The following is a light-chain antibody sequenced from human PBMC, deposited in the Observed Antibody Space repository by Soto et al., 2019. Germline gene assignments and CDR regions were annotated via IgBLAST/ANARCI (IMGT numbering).Light chain of an antibody. CDR3: QQYKNWPPIT. CDR1: QSLSNN. V-gene: IGKV3-15*01. CDR2: GAS. Sequence: EIVMTQSPATLSVSPGERATLSCRAIQSLSNNLAWYQQKPGQAPRLLIYGASNRATGIPARFSGTGSGTEFALTISSLQSEDFALYYCQQYKNWPPITFGQGTRLEIK. J-gene: IGKJ5*01.